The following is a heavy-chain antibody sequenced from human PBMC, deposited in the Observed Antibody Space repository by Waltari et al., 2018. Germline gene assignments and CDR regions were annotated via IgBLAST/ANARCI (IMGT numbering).Heavy chain of an antibody. CDR3: ARGVSYCTGGVCYFPFDP. Sequence: QVQLQESGPGLVKPSETLSLTCTVSGGAVSSHYWSWIRKPTGKGLEWNGYIYYRVSTNYNPSLTGLVTISVDTSKNQFSLKLSSVTAADTAVYYCARGVSYCTGGVCYFPFDPWGQGTLVTVSS. CDR2: IYYRVST. J-gene: IGHJ5*02. D-gene: IGHD2-8*02. CDR1: GGAVSSHY. V-gene: IGHV4-59*02.